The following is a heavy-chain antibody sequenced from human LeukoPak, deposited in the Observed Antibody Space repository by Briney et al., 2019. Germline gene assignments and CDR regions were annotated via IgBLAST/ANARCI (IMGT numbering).Heavy chain of an antibody. CDR2: MNPNSGNT. CDR1: GYTFTSYD. V-gene: IGHV1-8*03. Sequence: ASVKVSCKASGYTFTSYDINWVRQATGQGLEWMGWMNPNSGNTGYAQKFQGRVTITRNTSISTAYMELSSLRSEDTAVYYCATLTDYGSGRDYWGQGTLVTVSS. CDR3: ATLTDYGSGRDY. J-gene: IGHJ4*02. D-gene: IGHD3-10*01.